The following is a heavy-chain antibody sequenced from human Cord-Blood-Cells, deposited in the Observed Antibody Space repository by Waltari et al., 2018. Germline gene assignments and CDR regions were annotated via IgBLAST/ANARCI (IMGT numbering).Heavy chain of an antibody. CDR3: AKDSESGSYFGDYYYYYGMDV. D-gene: IGHD1-26*01. J-gene: IGHJ6*02. V-gene: IGHV3-30*02. CDR2: IRYDGSNK. Sequence: QVQLVESGGGVVQPGVSLRLSCAASGFTFSSYGMHWVRLAPGKGLEWVAFIRYDGSNKYYADSVKGRFTISRDNSKNTLYLQMNSLRAEDTAVYYCAKDSESGSYFGDYYYYYGMDVWGQGTTVTVSS. CDR1: GFTFSSYG.